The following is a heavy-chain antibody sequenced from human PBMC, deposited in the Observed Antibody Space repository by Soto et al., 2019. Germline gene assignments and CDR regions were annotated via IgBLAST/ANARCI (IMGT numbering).Heavy chain of an antibody. CDR3: ARRGLRVEGQDSYYGMDV. V-gene: IGHV4-39*01. CDR2: IYYSGST. D-gene: IGHD2-15*01. J-gene: IGHJ6*02. Sequence: QLQLQESGPGLVKPSETLSLTCTVSGGSISSSSYYWGWIRQPPGKGLEWIGSIYYSGSTYYNPSLKSRVTISVDTSKNQFSLKLSSVTAADTAVYYCARRGLRVEGQDSYYGMDVWGQGTTVTVSS. CDR1: GGSISSSSYY.